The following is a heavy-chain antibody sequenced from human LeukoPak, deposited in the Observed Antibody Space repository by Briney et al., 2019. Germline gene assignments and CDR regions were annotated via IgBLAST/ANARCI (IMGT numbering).Heavy chain of an antibody. D-gene: IGHD2-8*02. CDR1: GGSISSYY. CDR3: ASDGGTGYAFDM. J-gene: IGHJ3*02. V-gene: IGHV4-59*08. CDR2: IYYSGST. Sequence: KPSETLSLTCTVSGGSISSYYWSWIRQPPGKGLEWIGYIYYSGSTNYNPSLKSRVTISVDTSKNQFSLKLRSVTAADTAVYYCASDGGTGYAFDMWGQGTTVAVSS.